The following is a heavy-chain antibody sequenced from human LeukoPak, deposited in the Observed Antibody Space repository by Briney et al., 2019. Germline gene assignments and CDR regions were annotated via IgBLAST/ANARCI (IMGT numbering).Heavy chain of an antibody. CDR3: AREYSSASNYFDC. CDR2: IYSGGSA. V-gene: IGHV3-53*01. J-gene: IGHJ4*02. D-gene: IGHD6-19*01. Sequence: GGSLRLSCAASGFTVSSNYMSWVRQAPGKGLEWVSVIYSGGSAYNADSVKGRFTISRDNSKNTLFLQMNSLRAEDTAVHYCAREYSSASNYFDCWGQGTLVTVSS. CDR1: GFTVSSNY.